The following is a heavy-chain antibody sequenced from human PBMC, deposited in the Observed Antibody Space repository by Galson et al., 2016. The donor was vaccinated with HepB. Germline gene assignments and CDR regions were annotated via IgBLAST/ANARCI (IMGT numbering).Heavy chain of an antibody. CDR1: GFTFFNAW. J-gene: IGHJ4*02. CDR3: AKDRVNWNSPHFDY. CDR2: ISFDGSSN. D-gene: IGHD1-7*01. Sequence: SLRLSCATSGFTFFNAWMNWVRQAPGKGLEWVAVISFDGSSNYYADSVKGRFTISRDNSKNTVYLQMNSLRADDTAVYYCAKDRVNWNSPHFDYWGQGTLVTVSS. V-gene: IGHV3-30*18.